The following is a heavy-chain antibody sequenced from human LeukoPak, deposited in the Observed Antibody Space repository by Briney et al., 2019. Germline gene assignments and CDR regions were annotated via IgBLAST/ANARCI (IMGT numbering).Heavy chain of an antibody. J-gene: IGHJ6*03. Sequence: AGSLRLSCAASGFTVSSNYMSWVRQAPGKGLEWVSVIYSGGSTYYADSVKGRFTISRDNSKNTLYLQMNSLRAEDTAVYYCARGSYYYYYYMDVWGKGTTVTVSS. V-gene: IGHV3-53*01. CDR2: IYSGGST. CDR1: GFTVSSNY. CDR3: ARGSYYYYYYMDV. D-gene: IGHD1-26*01.